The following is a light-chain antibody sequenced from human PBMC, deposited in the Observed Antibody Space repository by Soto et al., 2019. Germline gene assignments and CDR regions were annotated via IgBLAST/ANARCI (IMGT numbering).Light chain of an antibody. CDR3: HQYARDPFT. Sequence: DIVMTQSPDSLAVSLGERATINCKSSQSVLYTPNNNNYLAWFQQKPGQPPKLLIYWASTRESGAPDRFSGSGSGTDFTLTISSVEAEDVAVYYCHQYARDPFTCGEGTKLEIK. V-gene: IGKV4-1*01. CDR2: WAS. J-gene: IGKJ2*01. CDR1: QSVLYTPNNNNY.